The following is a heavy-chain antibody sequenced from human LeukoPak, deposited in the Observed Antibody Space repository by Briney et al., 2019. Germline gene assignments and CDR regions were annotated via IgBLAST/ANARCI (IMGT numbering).Heavy chain of an antibody. Sequence: SETLSLTCTVSGGSISSSSYYWGWTRQPPGKGLEWIGSIYYSGSTYYNPSLKSRVTISVDTSKNQFSLKLSSVTAADTAVYYCAREYSSSWPPAPVQHWGQGTLVTVSS. D-gene: IGHD6-13*01. CDR3: AREYSSSWPPAPVQH. V-gene: IGHV4-39*07. CDR2: IYYSGST. J-gene: IGHJ1*01. CDR1: GGSISSSSYY.